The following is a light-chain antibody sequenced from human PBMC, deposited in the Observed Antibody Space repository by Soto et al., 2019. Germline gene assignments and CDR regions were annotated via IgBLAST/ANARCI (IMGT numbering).Light chain of an antibody. CDR1: SNDIGAFNY. Sequence: QSALTQAASVSGSPGQSITISCTGTSNDIGAFNYVSWYQQHPGKAPTLMISEVSNRPSGVSNRFSGSKSGNTASLTISGLQAEEEADYYCSSYTVISTLVFGTGTKVTVL. J-gene: IGLJ1*01. CDR3: SSYTVISTLV. CDR2: EVS. V-gene: IGLV2-14*01.